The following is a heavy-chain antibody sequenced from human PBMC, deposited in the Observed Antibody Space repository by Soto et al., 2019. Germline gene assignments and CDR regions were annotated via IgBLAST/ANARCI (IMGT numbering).Heavy chain of an antibody. CDR2: IYHTGIT. CDR3: GRYSPSSLFQFLGQGG. V-gene: IGHV4-4*02. D-gene: IGHD6-13*01. Sequence: SETLSLTCAVSGDSISSSNWWTWVRQPPGKGLEWIGDIYHTGITNYNPSLKSRVTILVDKSKNQFSLKLTSVTAADTAVYYCGRYSPSSLFQFLGQGGRGQGTTVTVSS. J-gene: IGHJ6*02. CDR1: GDSISSSNW.